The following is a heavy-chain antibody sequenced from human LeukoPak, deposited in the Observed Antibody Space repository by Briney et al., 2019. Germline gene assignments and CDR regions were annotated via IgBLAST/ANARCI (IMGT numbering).Heavy chain of an antibody. D-gene: IGHD2-15*01. Sequence: GGSLRLSCAASGFTFSSYWMSWVRQAPGKGVEWVANIKQDGSEKYYVDSVNGRFTISRVNAKNSLYLQMNSLRAEDTAVYYCATGVGKYCSGGSCYYYWGQGTLVTVSS. CDR1: GFTFSSYW. J-gene: IGHJ4*02. V-gene: IGHV3-7*01. CDR2: IKQDGSEK. CDR3: ATGVGKYCSGGSCYYY.